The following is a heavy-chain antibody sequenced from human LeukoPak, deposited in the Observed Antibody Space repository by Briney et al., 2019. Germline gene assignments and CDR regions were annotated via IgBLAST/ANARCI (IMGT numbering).Heavy chain of an antibody. CDR1: GFTYSHYG. Sequence: PGGSLRLSCAASGFTYSHYGMHWVRQAQGKGLEWVAVIWSDGSNRFYAGSVKGRFTISRDNSQNTLFLQMNSLRAEDTAMYYCARDAQRGFDYSNSLEYWGHGTLVTVSS. J-gene: IGHJ4*01. D-gene: IGHD4-11*01. CDR2: IWSDGSNR. V-gene: IGHV3-33*01. CDR3: ARDAQRGFDYSNSLEY.